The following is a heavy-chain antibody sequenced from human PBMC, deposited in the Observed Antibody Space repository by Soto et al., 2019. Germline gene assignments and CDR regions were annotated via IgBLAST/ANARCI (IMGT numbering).Heavy chain of an antibody. V-gene: IGHV3-23*01. D-gene: IGHD3-9*01. Sequence: EVQLLESGGGLVQPGGSLRLSCAASGFTFSSYAMSWVRQAPGKGLEWVASISGGGGSTYYADSVKGRFTMSRDNSKHTLYLQMSGLRAEDTAVYYCVKDQKGRTLCFETCDVWGQGKLVTVSS. CDR2: ISGGGGST. J-gene: IGHJ3*01. CDR3: VKDQKGRTLCFETCDV. CDR1: GFTFSSYA.